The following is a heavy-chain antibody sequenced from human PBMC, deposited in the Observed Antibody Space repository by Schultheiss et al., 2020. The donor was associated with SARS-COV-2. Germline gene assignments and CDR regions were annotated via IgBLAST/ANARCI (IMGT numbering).Heavy chain of an antibody. CDR1: GFTFSSYW. CDR3: AREGIVVVPYFDY. D-gene: IGHD3-22*01. J-gene: IGHJ4*02. V-gene: IGHV3-33*08. CDR2: IWYDGSNK. Sequence: GGSLRLSCAASGFTFSSYWMSWVRQAPGKGLEWVAVIWYDGSNKYYADSVKGRFTISRDNSKNTLYLQMSSLRAEDTAVYYCAREGIVVVPYFDYWGQGTLVTVSS.